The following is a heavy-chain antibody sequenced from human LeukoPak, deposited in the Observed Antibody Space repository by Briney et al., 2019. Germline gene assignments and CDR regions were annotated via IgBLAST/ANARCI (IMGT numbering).Heavy chain of an antibody. V-gene: IGHV4-39*01. J-gene: IGHJ4*02. CDR2: IYYSGST. CDR1: GGSISSSSYY. CDR3: ARLPVGYSYGRGSYYFDY. Sequence: SETLSLTCTVSGGSISSSSYYWGWIRQPPGKGLEWIGSIYYSGSTYYNPSLKSRVTISVDTSKNQFSPKLSSVTAADTAAYYCARLPVGYSYGRGSYYFDYWGQGTLVTVSS. D-gene: IGHD5-18*01.